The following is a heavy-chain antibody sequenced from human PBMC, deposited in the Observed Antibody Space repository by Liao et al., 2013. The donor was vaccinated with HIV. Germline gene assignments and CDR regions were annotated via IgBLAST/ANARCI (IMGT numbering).Heavy chain of an antibody. CDR2: IYSSGNT. CDR3: ARAVSRDNYHDAFDF. J-gene: IGHJ3*01. Sequence: QVQLQESGPGLVKPSETLSLTCTVSNGSISRSYWSWIRQPAGKGLEWIGRIYSSGNTDYNPSLKSRVTISVDRSRNQFSLRLTSVTAADTAVYYCARAVSRDNYHDAFDFWGPRGQWSPCHQ. V-gene: IGHV4-4*07. CDR1: NGSISRSY. D-gene: IGHD5-24*01.